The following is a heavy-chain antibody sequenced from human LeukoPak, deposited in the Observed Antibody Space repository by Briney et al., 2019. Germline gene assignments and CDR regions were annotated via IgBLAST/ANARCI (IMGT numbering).Heavy chain of an antibody. J-gene: IGHJ4*02. V-gene: IGHV1-18*01. CDR3: ARDHGTRGYSGYDSDY. Sequence: ASVKVSCKASGYTFTSYGISWVRQAPGQGLEWMGWISAYNGNTNYAQKLQGRVTMTTDTSTSTAYMELRSLRSDDTAVYYCARDHGTRGYSGYDSDYWGQGTLVTVSS. CDR1: GYTFTSYG. CDR2: ISAYNGNT. D-gene: IGHD5-12*01.